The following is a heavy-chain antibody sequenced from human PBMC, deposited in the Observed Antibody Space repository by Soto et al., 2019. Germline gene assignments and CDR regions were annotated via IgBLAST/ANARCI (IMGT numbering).Heavy chain of an antibody. Sequence: QITLKESGPTLVKPTQTLTVTCTFSGFSLSTSGVGVAWIRQPPGKALEWLALIYWDGDKRYSPFLKSRLTITKETSEHQVVLTLTNMDPVDTATYYCAHKGGRGAGMDVWGQGTTVTVSS. D-gene: IGHD2-15*01. CDR2: IYWDGDK. V-gene: IGHV2-5*02. J-gene: IGHJ6*02. CDR1: GFSLSTSGVG. CDR3: AHKGGRGAGMDV.